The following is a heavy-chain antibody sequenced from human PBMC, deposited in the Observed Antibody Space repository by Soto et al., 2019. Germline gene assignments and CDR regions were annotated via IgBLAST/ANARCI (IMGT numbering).Heavy chain of an antibody. CDR2: IYHSGST. J-gene: IGHJ4*02. CDR1: GGSNSSSNW. CDR3: ANRYCSSTSCQWAFDY. D-gene: IGHD2-2*01. V-gene: IGHV4-4*02. Sequence: SETLSLTCAVSGGSNSSSNWWSWVRQPPGKGLEWIGEIYHSGSTNYNPSLKSRVTISVDKSRNQFSLKLSSVTAADTAVYYCANRYCSSTSCQWAFDYWGQGALDTVSS.